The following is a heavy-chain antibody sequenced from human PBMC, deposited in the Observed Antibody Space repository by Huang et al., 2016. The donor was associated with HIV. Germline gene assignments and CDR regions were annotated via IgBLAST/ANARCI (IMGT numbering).Heavy chain of an antibody. D-gene: IGHD2-8*01. CDR2: SGCNSGDI. CDR1: GFAFFQYD. J-gene: IGHJ4*02. V-gene: IGHV3-9*01. Sequence: EVQLVESGGGLVQPGWSCRLSCAVSGFAFFQYDVHWVRQSPGKGLGLVSGSGCNSGDIAYAASVRGRFVISRDNAKKSLYLKMNGLRFEDAALYFCVIMDDYFDYWGQGVLVGVSS. CDR3: VIMDDYFDY.